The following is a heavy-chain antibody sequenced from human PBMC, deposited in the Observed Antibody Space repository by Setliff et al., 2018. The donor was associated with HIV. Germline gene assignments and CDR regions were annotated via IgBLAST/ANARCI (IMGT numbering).Heavy chain of an antibody. D-gene: IGHD3-3*01. J-gene: IGHJ6*03. CDR2: IYGGGTTL. CDR1: GFTFINYA. CDR3: AREGVWSGYYTGYMDV. Sequence: GGSLRLSCAASGFTFINYAMSWVRQAPGKGLEWVSLIYGGGTTLYYADSVKGRFTISRDDAENSLYLQMDSLRAEDTAVYYCAREGVWSGYYTGYMDVWGKGTTVTVSS. V-gene: IGHV3-23*03.